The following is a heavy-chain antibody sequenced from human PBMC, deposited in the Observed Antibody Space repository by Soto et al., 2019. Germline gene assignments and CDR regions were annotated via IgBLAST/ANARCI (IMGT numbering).Heavy chain of an antibody. CDR1: GFTFSSYF. J-gene: IGHJ4*02. Sequence: PGGSLRLSCAASGFTFSSYFMSWVRQAPGKGLEWVANIKQDGSEKYYVDSVKGRFTISRDNAKKSLYLQMNSLRAEDTAVYYCARDLGGYDLFDYWGQGTLVTVS. CDR2: IKQDGSEK. V-gene: IGHV3-7*01. D-gene: IGHD5-12*01. CDR3: ARDLGGYDLFDY.